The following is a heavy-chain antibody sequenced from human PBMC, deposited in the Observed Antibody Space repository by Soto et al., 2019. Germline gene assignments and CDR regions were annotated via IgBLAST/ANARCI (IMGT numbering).Heavy chain of an antibody. CDR3: VRAAGEGGVAPHWFDR. J-gene: IGHJ5*02. D-gene: IGHD2-15*01. CDR2: VYYTGST. Sequence: SETLSLTCTVSGASIRSTDYYWSWIRQAPGKGLEWIGYVYYTGSTYYNPSLMSRLTISVDTSKNQFSLKLTSVTAAETAVYYCVRAAGEGGVAPHWFDRWGQGTQVTVSS. V-gene: IGHV4-30-4*01. CDR1: GASIRSTDYY.